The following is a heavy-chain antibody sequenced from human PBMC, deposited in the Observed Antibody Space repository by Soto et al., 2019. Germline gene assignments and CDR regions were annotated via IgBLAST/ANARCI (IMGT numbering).Heavy chain of an antibody. CDR2: ISYDGSRK. Sequence: SLRLSCAASGFTFSSNTMHWVRQAPGRGLQWVAVISYDGSRKYYVDSVEGRFTVSRDNNKKTVYLQMNSLRDEDTAVYYCAKDRGGYDFPGGLVDYWGQGALVTVSS. CDR1: GFTFSSNT. J-gene: IGHJ4*02. V-gene: IGHV3-30*18. D-gene: IGHD5-12*01. CDR3: AKDRGGYDFPGGLVDY.